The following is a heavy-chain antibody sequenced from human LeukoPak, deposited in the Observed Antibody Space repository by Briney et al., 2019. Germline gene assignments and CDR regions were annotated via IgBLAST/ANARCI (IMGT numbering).Heavy chain of an antibody. D-gene: IGHD1-26*01. CDR2: IIPIFGTA. J-gene: IGHJ3*02. Sequence: GASVKVSCKASAGTFSSYAISWVRQAPGQGLEWMGGIIPIFGTANYAQKFQGRVTITTDESTSTAYMELSSLRSEDTAVYYCARDPRGSSFRHGDAFDIWGQGTMVTVSS. CDR3: ARDPRGSSFRHGDAFDI. V-gene: IGHV1-69*05. CDR1: AGTFSSYA.